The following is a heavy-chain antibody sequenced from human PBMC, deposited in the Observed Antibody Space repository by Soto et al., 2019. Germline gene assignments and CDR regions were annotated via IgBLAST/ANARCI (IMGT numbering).Heavy chain of an antibody. CDR1: GFTLSKYW. J-gene: IGHJ4*02. Sequence: PGGSLRLSCAASGFTLSKYWIHWVRQAPWQGLVWVSRINSDGTSTGYADSVKGRFTISRDNAKKTLYLQMNSLRVEDTAVYYCARDPIGYYYHNSGYHDYWGQGTPVPVSP. CDR3: ARDPIGYYYHNSGYHDY. CDR2: INSDGTST. V-gene: IGHV3-74*01. D-gene: IGHD3-22*01.